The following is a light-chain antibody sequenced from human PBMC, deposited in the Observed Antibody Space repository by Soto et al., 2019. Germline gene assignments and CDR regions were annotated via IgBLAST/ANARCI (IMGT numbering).Light chain of an antibody. J-gene: IGKJ5*01. Sequence: DIQLTQAPPFLSASAGDRVSITCRASQAISSYLAWYQQKPGRAPKLLIYAASTLQSGVPSRFSGSGSGTEFTLTITSLQPEDFATYYCQQLNSFPITFGQGTRLEIK. CDR2: AAS. V-gene: IGKV1-9*01. CDR1: QAISSY. CDR3: QQLNSFPIT.